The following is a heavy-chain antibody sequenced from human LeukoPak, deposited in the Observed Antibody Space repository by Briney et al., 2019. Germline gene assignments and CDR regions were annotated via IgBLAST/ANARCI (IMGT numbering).Heavy chain of an antibody. CDR2: ITNNGGST. V-gene: IGHV3-64*04. CDR1: GFTFSSYA. CDR3: AKAEGYDILTGLDY. Sequence: GGSLRLSCSASGFTFSSYAMYWVRQAPGKGLEYVSAITNNGGSTYYADSVKGRFTISRDNSKNTLYLQMNSLRTEDTAVYYCAKAEGYDILTGLDYWGQGTLVTVSS. J-gene: IGHJ4*02. D-gene: IGHD3-9*01.